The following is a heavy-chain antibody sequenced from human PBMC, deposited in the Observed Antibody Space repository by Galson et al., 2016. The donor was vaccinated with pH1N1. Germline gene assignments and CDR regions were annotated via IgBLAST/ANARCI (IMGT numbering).Heavy chain of an antibody. CDR3: AHREGIITNAFDF. V-gene: IGHV2-5*02. D-gene: IGHD3-3*01. Sequence: PALVKPTQTLTLTCNFSGFSVSSSGMGVGWIRQPPGKALEWLAVIYWDDDKRYSPSLKSRLTITKNTSKNQVVLKMTNMDSADTATYYCAHREGIITNAFDFWGQGTMVTVSS. J-gene: IGHJ3*01. CDR2: IYWDDDK. CDR1: GFSVSSSGMG.